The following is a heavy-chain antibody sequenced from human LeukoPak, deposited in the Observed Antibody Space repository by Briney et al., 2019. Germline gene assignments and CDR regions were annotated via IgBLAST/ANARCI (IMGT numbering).Heavy chain of an antibody. V-gene: IGHV4-34*01. D-gene: IGHD3-22*01. CDR1: GGSFSGYY. CDR3: ARHSDTYYYDSSGYYYGLWYFDL. CDR2: INHSGCT. Sequence: SETLSLTCAVYGGSFSGYYWSWIRQPPGKGLEWIGEINHSGCTNYNPSLKSRVTISVDTSKNQFSLKLSSVTAADTAVYYCARHSDTYYYDSSGYYYGLWYFDLWGRGTLVTVSS. J-gene: IGHJ2*01.